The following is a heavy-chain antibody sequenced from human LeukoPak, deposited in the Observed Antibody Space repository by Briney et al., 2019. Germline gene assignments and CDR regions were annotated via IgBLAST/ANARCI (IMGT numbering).Heavy chain of an antibody. CDR3: ARDKEWGRSLLPDY. CDR1: GFTFSSYS. Sequence: GGSLRLSCAASGFTFSSYSMNWVRQAPGKGLEWVSSISSSSSYIYYADSVKGRFTISRDNAKNSLYLQMNSLRAEDTAVYYCARDKEWGRSLLPDYWGQGTLVTVSS. V-gene: IGHV3-21*01. D-gene: IGHD1-26*01. CDR2: ISSSSSYI. J-gene: IGHJ4*02.